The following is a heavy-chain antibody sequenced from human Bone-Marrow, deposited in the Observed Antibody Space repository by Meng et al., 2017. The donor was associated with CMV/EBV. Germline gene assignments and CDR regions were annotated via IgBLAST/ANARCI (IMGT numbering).Heavy chain of an antibody. J-gene: IGHJ6*02. CDR2: ISSSGSTI. D-gene: IGHD3-3*01. CDR3: AREMDNSDFWSGYGYYYYGMDV. V-gene: IGHV3-11*04. Sequence: GESLKISCAASGFTFSDYYMSWIRQAPGKGLEWVSYISSSGSTIYYADSVKGRFTISRDNAKNSLYLQMNSLRAEDTAVYYCAREMDNSDFWSGYGYYYYGMDVWGQGTTVTVSS. CDR1: GFTFSDYY.